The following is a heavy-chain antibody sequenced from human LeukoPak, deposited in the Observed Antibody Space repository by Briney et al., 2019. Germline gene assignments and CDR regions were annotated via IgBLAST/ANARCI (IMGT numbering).Heavy chain of an antibody. J-gene: IGHJ4*02. Sequence: AASVKVSCKASGYAFTGYYMHWVRQAPGQGLEWMGWINPNSGGTNYAQKFQGRVTMTRDTSISTAYMELSRLRSDDTAVYYCARDLTEYRYEVDYWGQGTLVTVSS. CDR1: GYAFTGYY. D-gene: IGHD5-18*01. CDR2: INPNSGGT. CDR3: ARDLTEYRYEVDY. V-gene: IGHV1-2*02.